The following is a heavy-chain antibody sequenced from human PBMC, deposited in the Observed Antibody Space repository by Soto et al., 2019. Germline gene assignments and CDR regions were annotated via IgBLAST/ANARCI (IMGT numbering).Heavy chain of an antibody. V-gene: IGHV1-69*12. CDR3: ARVEAVAGLYNYHGLDV. CDR1: GGTFSNYA. CDR2: IVPIFGTT. D-gene: IGHD6-19*01. J-gene: IGHJ6*02. Sequence: QVQLVQSGAEVKKPGSSVKVSCKVSGGTFSNYAIDWVRLAPGHGLEWMGGIVPIFGTTYYTQKFQGRATIIADESTTTACLEMSSLGSEDTAIYYCARVEAVAGLYNYHGLDVWGQGTAVTVSS.